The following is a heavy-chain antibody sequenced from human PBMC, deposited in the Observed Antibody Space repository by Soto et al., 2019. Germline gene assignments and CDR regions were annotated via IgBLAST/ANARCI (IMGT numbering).Heavy chain of an antibody. D-gene: IGHD3-22*01. CDR1: GFSLSTSGMC. CDR2: IDWDDDK. CDR3: ARSTYYYDSSGYAGYYGMDV. J-gene: IGHJ6*02. Sequence: SGPTLVNPTQTLTLTCTFSGFSLSTSGMCVSWIRQPPGKALEWLALIDWDDDKYYSTSLKTRLTISKDTSKNQVVLTMTNMDPVDTATYYCARSTYYYDSSGYAGYYGMDVWGQGTTVTV. V-gene: IGHV2-70*01.